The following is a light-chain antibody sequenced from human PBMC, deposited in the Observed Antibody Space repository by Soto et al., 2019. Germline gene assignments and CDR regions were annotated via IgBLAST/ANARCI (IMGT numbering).Light chain of an antibody. CDR1: NSDVGSYNY. CDR2: DVS. CDR3: SSYSSSSTRVI. V-gene: IGLV2-14*01. Sequence: QSALTQPASVSGSPGQSITISCTGTNSDVGSYNYVSWFQQQPGKAPKFLIYDVSNRPSGVSNRFSGSKSGDTASLTISGLQAEDEADYYCSSYSSSSTRVIFGGGTKLTVL. J-gene: IGLJ2*01.